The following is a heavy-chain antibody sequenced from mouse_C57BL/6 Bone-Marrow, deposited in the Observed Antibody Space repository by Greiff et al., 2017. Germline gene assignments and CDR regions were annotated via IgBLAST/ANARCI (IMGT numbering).Heavy chain of an antibody. D-gene: IGHD2-3*01. Sequence: VQLQQPGAALVMPGASVKLSCKASGYTFTSYWMHWVKQRPGQGLEWIGEIDPSDTYSNYNQKFKGKSTLTVDKSSSTAYMPLSSLASEDSAVYYCARDGYYPPWFAYWGQGTLVTVSA. CDR3: ARDGYYPPWFAY. CDR2: IDPSDTYS. J-gene: IGHJ3*01. V-gene: IGHV1-69*01. CDR1: GYTFTSYW.